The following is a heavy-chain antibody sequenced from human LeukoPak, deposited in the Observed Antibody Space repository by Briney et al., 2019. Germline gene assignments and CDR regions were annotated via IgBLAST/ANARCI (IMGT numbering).Heavy chain of an antibody. J-gene: IGHJ4*02. D-gene: IGHD3-22*01. Sequence: SVKVSCKASGGTFSSYAISWVRQAPGQGLEWMGGIIPIFGIANYAQKFQGRVTITADKSTSTAYMELSSLRSEDTAVYYCARDSPVSVVIAPDYWGQGTLVTVSS. CDR2: IIPIFGIA. CDR3: ARDSPVSVVIAPDY. V-gene: IGHV1-69*10. CDR1: GGTFSSYA.